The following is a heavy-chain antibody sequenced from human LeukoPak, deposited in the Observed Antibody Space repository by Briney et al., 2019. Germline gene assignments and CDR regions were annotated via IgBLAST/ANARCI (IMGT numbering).Heavy chain of an antibody. V-gene: IGHV3-21*01. CDR3: AREFEYRTSGAGY. D-gene: IGHD6-6*01. J-gene: IGHJ4*02. CDR1: GFTFSSYS. CDR2: MSINSGLK. Sequence: GGSLRLSCAASGFTFSSYSMNWVRQAPGTGLEWVSSMSINSGLKYHADSVKGRFTISRDNAKNSLYLQMNSLRAEDTAVYYCAREFEYRTSGAGYWGQGTLVTVSS.